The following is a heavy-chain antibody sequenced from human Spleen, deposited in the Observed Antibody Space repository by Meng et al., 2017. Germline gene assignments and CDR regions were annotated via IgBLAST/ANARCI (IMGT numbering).Heavy chain of an antibody. CDR2: IYYSGNT. D-gene: IGHD1-1*01. CDR1: GDSITNHNW. CDR3: ARAVGTTFGY. Sequence: QVQLRESGPALVKPSETLSLTCAVSGDSITNHNWWAWVRQPPGKGLEWMGYIYYSGNTDYSPSLQSRITISLDTSKNQFFLNLSSMTAADTAVYYCARAVGTTFGYWGQGTLVTVSS. J-gene: IGHJ4*02. V-gene: IGHV4-30-4*01.